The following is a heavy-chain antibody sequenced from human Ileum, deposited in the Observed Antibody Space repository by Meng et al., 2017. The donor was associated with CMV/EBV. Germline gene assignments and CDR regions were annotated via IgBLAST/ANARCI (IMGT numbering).Heavy chain of an antibody. CDR3: ARFDSSGYSFDS. CDR2: INHSGTS. D-gene: IGHD3-22*01. Sequence: SETLSLTCDVSGGSISTTSKWWGWVRQSTGKGLEWIGEINHSGTSNYNPSLKSRVTISVDKAKNQFSLKVASVTAADTAVYYCARFDSSGYSFDSWGLGTLVTVSS. CDR1: GGSISTTSKW. V-gene: IGHV4-4*02. J-gene: IGHJ4*02.